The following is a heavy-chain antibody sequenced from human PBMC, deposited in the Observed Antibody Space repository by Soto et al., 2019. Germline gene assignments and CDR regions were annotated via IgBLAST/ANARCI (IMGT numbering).Heavy chain of an antibody. Sequence: GESLKISCAASGLTFHNFAMTWVRQAPGMGLEWVSTISGGGTYYADSVKGRFTISRDNSKNTLYLQMNSLKAEDTAVYYCAKARGAYLVYDLDSWGQGTPVTVSS. CDR3: AKARGAYLVYDLDS. D-gene: IGHD5-12*01. CDR1: GLTFHNFA. V-gene: IGHV3-23*01. J-gene: IGHJ4*02. CDR2: ISGGGT.